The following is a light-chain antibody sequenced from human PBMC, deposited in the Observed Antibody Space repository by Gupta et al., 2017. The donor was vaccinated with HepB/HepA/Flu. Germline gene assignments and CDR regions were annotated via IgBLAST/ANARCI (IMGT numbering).Light chain of an antibody. CDR2: ANN. J-gene: IGLJ3*02. CDR3: QSYDTSLTSWV. CDR1: SSNIGAAYD. Sequence: QSVLTQPPSVSGAPGQRVNLSCTGSSSNIGAAYDVHWYHQVPGTAPKLLIYANNNRPSGVSDRFSGSKSGTSASLAITGLQAEDEAVYYCQSYDTSLTSWVFGGGTKLTVL. V-gene: IGLV1-40*01.